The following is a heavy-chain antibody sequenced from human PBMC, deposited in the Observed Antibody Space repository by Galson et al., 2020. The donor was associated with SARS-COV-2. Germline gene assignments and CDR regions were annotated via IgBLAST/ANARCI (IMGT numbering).Heavy chain of an antibody. D-gene: IGHD2-2*01. Sequence: GGSLRLSCAASGFTFTNAGMSWVRQAPGRGLEWVGRFKTKMEGGTMDYAAPVKGRFTISRDESKNTLYLQMNSLKMEDTAVYYCTRDQSTSMTQFYFDSWGQGTLVTVSS. J-gene: IGHJ4*02. CDR3: TRDQSTSMTQFYFDS. V-gene: IGHV3-15*05. CDR1: GFTFTNAG. CDR2: FKTKMEGGTM.